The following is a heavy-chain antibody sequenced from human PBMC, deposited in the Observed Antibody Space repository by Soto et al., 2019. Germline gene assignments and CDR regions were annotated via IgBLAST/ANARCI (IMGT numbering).Heavy chain of an antibody. V-gene: IGHV3-7*05. D-gene: IGHD1-7*01. J-gene: IGHJ6*02. CDR2: IKQDGSEK. CDR3: ARATTKSYYYYGMDV. Sequence: EVQLVESGGGLVQPGGSLRLSCAASGFTFGSYWMSWVRQAPGKGLQWVANIKQDGSEKYYVDSVKGRFTISRDTAKNSLYLQMNSLRAEDTAVYYCARATTKSYYYYGMDVWGQGTTVTVSS. CDR1: GFTFGSYW.